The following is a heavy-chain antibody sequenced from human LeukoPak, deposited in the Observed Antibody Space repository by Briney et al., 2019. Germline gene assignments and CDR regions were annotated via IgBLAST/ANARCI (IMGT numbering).Heavy chain of an antibody. D-gene: IGHD6-19*01. Sequence: GGSLRLSCAASGFTFTNYGVQWVRQAPGKGLEWVAVISYDGSNKYYANSVKGRFTISRDQNKNTLYLQMNSLRAKDTAVYYWAKGDISVAGTVYWGQGTLVTVSS. CDR1: GFTFTNYG. CDR3: AKGDISVAGTVY. V-gene: IGHV3-30*18. CDR2: ISYDGSNK. J-gene: IGHJ4*02.